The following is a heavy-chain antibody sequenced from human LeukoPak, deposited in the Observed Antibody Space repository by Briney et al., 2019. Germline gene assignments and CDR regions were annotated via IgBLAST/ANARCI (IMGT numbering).Heavy chain of an antibody. D-gene: IGHD2-15*01. CDR3: ARHGVATWFDP. V-gene: IGHV4-34*01. J-gene: IGHJ5*02. CDR1: GGSFSGYY. Sequence: PSETLSLTCAVYGGSFSGYYWSWIRQPPGKGLEWIAEINHSGTSNYNPSLKSRVTISVDTSKNQFSLKLNSVTAADTAVYYCARHGVATWFDPWGQGTLVTVSS. CDR2: INHSGTS.